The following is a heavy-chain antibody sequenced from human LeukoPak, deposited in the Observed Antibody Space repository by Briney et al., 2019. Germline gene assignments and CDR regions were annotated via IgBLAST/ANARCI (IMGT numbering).Heavy chain of an antibody. J-gene: IGHJ4*02. CDR2: ISSSSSTI. D-gene: IGHD1-26*01. Sequence: PGGPLRLSCAASGFTFSSYSMNWVRQAPGKGLEWVSYISSSSSTIYYADSVKGRFTISRDNAKNSLYLQMNSLRDEDTVVYYCARTALSGTYLVSWGQGTLVTVSS. CDR1: GFTFSSYS. CDR3: ARTALSGTYLVS. V-gene: IGHV3-48*02.